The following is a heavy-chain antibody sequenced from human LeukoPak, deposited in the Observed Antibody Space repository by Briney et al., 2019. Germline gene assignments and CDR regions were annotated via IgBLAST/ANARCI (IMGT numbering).Heavy chain of an antibody. J-gene: IGHJ4*02. V-gene: IGHV4-34*01. Sequence: SETLSLTCAVYGGSFRGYYWSWIRQPPGKGLEWIGEINHSGSTNYNPSLKSRVTISVDTSKNQFSLKLRSVTAADTAVYYCARSAIAAAGTATERKFDYWGQGTLVTVSS. CDR1: GGSFRGYY. D-gene: IGHD6-13*01. CDR3: ARSAIAAAGTATERKFDY. CDR2: INHSGST.